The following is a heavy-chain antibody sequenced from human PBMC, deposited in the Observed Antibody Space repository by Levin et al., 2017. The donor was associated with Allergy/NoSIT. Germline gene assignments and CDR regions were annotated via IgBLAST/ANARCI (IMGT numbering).Heavy chain of an antibody. CDR2: INPNSGGT. CDR3: ARATSYDFWSGYFYDY. CDR1: GYTFTGYY. Sequence: ASVKVSCKASGYTFTGYYMHWVRQAPGQGLEWMGRINPNSGGTNYAQKFQGRVTMTRDTSISTAYMELSRLRSDDTAVYYCARATSYDFWSGYFYDYWGQGTLVTVSS. D-gene: IGHD3-3*01. J-gene: IGHJ4*02. V-gene: IGHV1-2*06.